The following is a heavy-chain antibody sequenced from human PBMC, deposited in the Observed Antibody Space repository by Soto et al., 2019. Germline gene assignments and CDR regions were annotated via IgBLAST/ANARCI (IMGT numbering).Heavy chain of an antibody. D-gene: IGHD4-17*01. J-gene: IGHJ4*02. CDR3: ATRGPGDAVADY. CDR2: IYYSGSI. Sequence: SETLSLTCTVSGGSVSSGSYYWSWIRQPPGKGLEWIGYIYYSGSINYNPSLKSRVTISVDTSKNQFSLKLSSVTAADTAVYYCATRGPGDAVADYWGQGTLVTVSS. V-gene: IGHV4-61*01. CDR1: GGSVSSGSYY.